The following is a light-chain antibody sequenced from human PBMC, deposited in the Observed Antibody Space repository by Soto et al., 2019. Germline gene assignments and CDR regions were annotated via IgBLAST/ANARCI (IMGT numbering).Light chain of an antibody. Sequence: QSVLTQPPSASGAPGQRVTISCSGSSSNIGTNTVNWYQQLPGTAPKLLMSTDDQRPSGVPDRFSGSRSGTSASLAISGLQSEDEAVYHCASWDDSLDGVVFGGGTKLTVL. J-gene: IGLJ2*01. V-gene: IGLV1-44*01. CDR1: SSNIGTNT. CDR3: ASWDDSLDGVV. CDR2: TDD.